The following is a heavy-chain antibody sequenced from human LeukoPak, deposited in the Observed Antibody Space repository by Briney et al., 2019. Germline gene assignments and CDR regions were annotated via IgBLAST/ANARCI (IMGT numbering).Heavy chain of an antibody. V-gene: IGHV1-3*01. D-gene: IGHD3-10*01. CDR1: GYTYTSYA. CDR2: INAGNGNT. CDR3: ARVLRFGELLQAFDI. Sequence: ASVKVSCKASGYTYTSYAMHWVRQAPGQRLEWMGWINAGNGNTKYSQKFQGRVTITRDTSASTAYMELSSLRSEDTAVYYCARVLRFGELLQAFDIWGQGTMVTVSS. J-gene: IGHJ3*02.